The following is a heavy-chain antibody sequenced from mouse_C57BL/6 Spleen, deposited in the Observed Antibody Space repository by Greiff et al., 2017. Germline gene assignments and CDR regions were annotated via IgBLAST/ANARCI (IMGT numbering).Heavy chain of an antibody. V-gene: IGHV1-82*01. D-gene: IGHD1-1*01. CDR2: IYPGDGDT. CDR1: GYAFSSSW. Sequence: VQLQQSGPELVKPGASVKISCKASGYAFSSSWMNWVKQRPGKGLEWIGRIYPGDGDTNYNGKFKGKATLTADKSSSTAYMQLSSLTSEDSAVYFCQRSRYGSSLDYWGQGTTLTVSS. J-gene: IGHJ2*01. CDR3: QRSRYGSSLDY.